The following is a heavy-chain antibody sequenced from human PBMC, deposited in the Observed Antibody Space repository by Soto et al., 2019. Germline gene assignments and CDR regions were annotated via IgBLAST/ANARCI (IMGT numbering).Heavy chain of an antibody. D-gene: IGHD6-6*01. CDR3: AKGAXDYGTSSLAFDF. V-gene: IGHV3-30*03. J-gene: IGHJ3*01. CDR1: GFTFSTYG. Sequence: QVQLVESGGGVVQPGRSLRLSCAASGFTFSTYGMHWVRQAPGKGLEWVALIAYDGSNKYYADSVKGRFTXSXXXSKXXXXXXXXXXXXXXXXXXYCAKGAXDYGTSSLAFDFWGQGTMVTVSS. CDR2: IAYDGSNK.